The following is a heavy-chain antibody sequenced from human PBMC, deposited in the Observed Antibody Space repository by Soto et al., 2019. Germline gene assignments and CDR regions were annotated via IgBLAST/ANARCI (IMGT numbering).Heavy chain of an antibody. D-gene: IGHD3-9*01. V-gene: IGHV1-69*13. CDR2: IIPIFGTA. Sequence: SAVKVSCNASGGTFSSYANSWVRQAPGQGLEWMGGIIPIFGTANYAQKLQGRVTITADESTSTAYMELSSLRSEDTAVYYCARKPLLRYFDWLLPNFDYWGQETLVT. J-gene: IGHJ4*02. CDR1: GGTFSSYA. CDR3: ARKPLLRYFDWLLPNFDY.